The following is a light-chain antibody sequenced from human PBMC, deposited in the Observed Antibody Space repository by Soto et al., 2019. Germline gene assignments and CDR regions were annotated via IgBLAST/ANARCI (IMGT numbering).Light chain of an antibody. CDR3: SSHAGYIKGVI. CDR1: SSDVGGYNQ. Sequence: QSVLTQPPSASGSPGQSVTISCTGTSSDVGGYNQVSWYQQHPGKAPKLIIYEVNKRPSGVPDRFSGSKSGNTASLTVSGLQAEDEADYYCSSHAGYIKGVIFGGGTKLTVL. CDR2: EVN. J-gene: IGLJ2*01. V-gene: IGLV2-8*01.